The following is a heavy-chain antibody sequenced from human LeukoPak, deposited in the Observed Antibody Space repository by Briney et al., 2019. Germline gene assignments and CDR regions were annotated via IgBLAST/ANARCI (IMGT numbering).Heavy chain of an antibody. CDR1: GYTFTSYA. V-gene: IGHV7-4-1*02. Sequence: ASVKVSCKASGYTFTSYALHCVRQATGQGLGWMGWINTNTGNPTYAQGFTGRFVFSLDTSVSTAYLQISSLKAEDTAVYYCARSSVLRFLEWLLSPFDYWGQGTLVTVSS. J-gene: IGHJ4*02. CDR2: INTNTGNP. D-gene: IGHD3-3*01. CDR3: ARSSVLRFLEWLLSPFDY.